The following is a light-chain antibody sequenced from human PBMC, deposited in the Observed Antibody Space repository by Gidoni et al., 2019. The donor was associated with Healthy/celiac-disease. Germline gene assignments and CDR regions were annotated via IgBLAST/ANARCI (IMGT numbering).Light chain of an antibody. J-gene: IGLJ2*01. CDR3: AAWDDSLNGPVV. Sequence: QSALTQPPSASGTPGQRVTISCSGSSSNIGSNTVDWYQQLPGTAPKLLIYRNNQRPSGVPDRFSGSKSGTSASLAISGLQSEDEADYYCAAWDDSLNGPVVFGGGTKLTVL. V-gene: IGLV1-44*01. CDR1: SSNIGSNT. CDR2: RNN.